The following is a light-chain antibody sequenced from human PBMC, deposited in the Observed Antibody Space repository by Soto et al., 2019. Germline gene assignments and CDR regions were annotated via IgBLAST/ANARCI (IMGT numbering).Light chain of an antibody. CDR2: GAS. J-gene: IGKJ1*01. CDR3: QHYNSYSEA. CDR1: QSVSSSS. Sequence: EILLTQSPGTLSLSPGERATLSCRASQSVSSSSLAWYKKKPGQAPRLLSYGASSRAAGIPDRFSGSGSGTDFTLTISSLKPDDFETYYCQHYNSYSEAFGQGTKVDI. V-gene: IGKV3-20*01.